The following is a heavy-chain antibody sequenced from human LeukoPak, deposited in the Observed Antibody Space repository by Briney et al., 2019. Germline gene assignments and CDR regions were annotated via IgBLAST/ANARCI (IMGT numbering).Heavy chain of an antibody. CDR3: VRQRRYRVIDY. CDR1: GGSFSGYY. V-gene: IGHV4-34*01. J-gene: IGHJ4*02. D-gene: IGHD1-26*01. Sequence: SETLSLTCAVYGGSFSGYYWSWIRQPPGKGLELIGEVNHSGSTNYNPSLESRVTISVDTSKNQFSLKLSSVTAADTAVYYCVRQRRYRVIDYWGQGTLVTVSS. CDR2: VNHSGST.